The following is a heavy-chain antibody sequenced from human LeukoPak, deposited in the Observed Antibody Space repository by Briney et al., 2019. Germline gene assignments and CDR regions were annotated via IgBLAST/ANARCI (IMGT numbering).Heavy chain of an antibody. CDR2: MNPNSGNT. V-gene: IGHV1-8*01. CDR3: AKGAGDSDAFDI. Sequence: ASVKVSCKASGYTFTSYDINWVRQAPGQGLEWMGWMNPNSGNTGYAQKFQGRVTMTRNTSISTAYMERSSLRSEDTAVCYGAKGAGDSDAFDIWGQRTMVTVSS. D-gene: IGHD3-16*01. J-gene: IGHJ3*02. CDR1: GYTFTSYD.